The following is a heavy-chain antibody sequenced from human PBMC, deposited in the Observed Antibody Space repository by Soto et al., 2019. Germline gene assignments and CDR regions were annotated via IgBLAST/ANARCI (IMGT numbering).Heavy chain of an antibody. Sequence: QVQLVESGGGLVQPGRSLRLSCAASGFTFSSYGMHWVRQAPGKGLEWVAVIIYDGSTKYYADSVKGRFTISRDNSKITLYLQMNSLSAQDTAVYYCAEDRMGSDFVRYFDYWGQGTLVTVSS. D-gene: IGHD2-21*01. J-gene: IGHJ4*02. CDR2: IIYDGSTK. CDR1: GFTFSSYG. CDR3: AEDRMGSDFVRYFDY. V-gene: IGHV3-30*18.